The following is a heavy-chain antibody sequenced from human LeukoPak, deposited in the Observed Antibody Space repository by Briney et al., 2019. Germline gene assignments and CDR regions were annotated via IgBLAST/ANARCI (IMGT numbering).Heavy chain of an antibody. Sequence: ASVKVSCKASGYTFTSYYMHWVRQAPGQGLEWMGVINPSGGSTSYAQKFQGRVTMTRDMSTSTVYMELSSLRSEDTAVYYCARGAVRGVIPDYYMDVGGKGTTVTVYS. CDR3: ARGAVRGVIPDYYMDV. CDR2: INPSGGST. D-gene: IGHD3-10*01. CDR1: GYTFTSYY. V-gene: IGHV1-46*01. J-gene: IGHJ6*03.